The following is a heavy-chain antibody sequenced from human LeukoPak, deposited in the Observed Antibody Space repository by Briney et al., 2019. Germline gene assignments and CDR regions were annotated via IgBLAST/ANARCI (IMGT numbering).Heavy chain of an antibody. D-gene: IGHD6-19*01. CDR2: IYYSGST. Sequence: KPSETLSLTCTVSGGSISSYYWSWIRQPPGKGLEWIGYIYYSGSTNYNPSLKSRVTISVDTSKNQFSLKLSSVTAADTAVYYCARSEGIAVADTYYFDYWGQGTLVTVSS. CDR1: GGSISSYY. V-gene: IGHV4-59*01. J-gene: IGHJ4*02. CDR3: ARSEGIAVADTYYFDY.